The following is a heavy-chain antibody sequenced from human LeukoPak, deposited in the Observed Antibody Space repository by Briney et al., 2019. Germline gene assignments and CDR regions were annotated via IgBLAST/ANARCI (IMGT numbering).Heavy chain of an antibody. J-gene: IGHJ5*02. CDR1: GYTFTSYD. D-gene: IGHD5-12*01. Sequence: ASVKVACKASGYTFTSYDINWVRQATGQGLEWMGWMNPNSGNTGYAQKFQGRVTMTRNTSISTAYMELSSLRSEDTAVYYCAREGGLRLLNWFDPWGPGTLVTVSS. CDR3: AREGGLRLLNWFDP. CDR2: MNPNSGNT. V-gene: IGHV1-8*01.